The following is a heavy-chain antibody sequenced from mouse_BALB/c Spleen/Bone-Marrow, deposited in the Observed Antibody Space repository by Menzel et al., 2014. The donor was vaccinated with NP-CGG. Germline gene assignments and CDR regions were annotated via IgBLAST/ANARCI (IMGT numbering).Heavy chain of an antibody. V-gene: IGHV14-3*02. CDR1: GFNFKDTY. CDR2: IDPANGNT. D-gene: IGHD2-3*01. J-gene: IGHJ1*01. Sequence: VQLQQSGAELVKPGASVKLSCTASGFNFKDTYMHWVKQRPEQGLEWIGRIDPANGNTKYDPKFQGTATITADTSSNTAYLQLSSLTSEDTAVYYCARKDGYSSGRFDVWGAGTTVTVSS. CDR3: ARKDGYSSGRFDV.